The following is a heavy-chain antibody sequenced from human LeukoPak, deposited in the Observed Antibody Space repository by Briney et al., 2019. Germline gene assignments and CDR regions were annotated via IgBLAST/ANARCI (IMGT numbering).Heavy chain of an antibody. V-gene: IGHV3-23*01. CDR3: AKGNYYDSNAHSPRAYGLDV. CDR1: GFTFRAYA. CDR2: ISGNGAMK. Sequence: GGSLRLSCEASGFTFRAYAMAWVRQALGKGLEWVSSISGNGAMKYYGDSVKGRFIISRDTSKDTVYLQLNSLTAEDTAVYYCAKGNYYDSNAHSPRAYGLDVWGQGTRVTVS. D-gene: IGHD3-22*01. J-gene: IGHJ6*02.